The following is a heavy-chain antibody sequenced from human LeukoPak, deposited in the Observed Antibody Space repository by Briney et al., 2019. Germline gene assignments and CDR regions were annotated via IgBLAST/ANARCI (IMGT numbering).Heavy chain of an antibody. D-gene: IGHD4-17*01. CDR1: GGSISSYY. V-gene: IGHV4-59*12. CDR3: ARDNDDYGTMNY. CDR2: IYHSGST. J-gene: IGHJ4*02. Sequence: SETLSLTCTVFGGSISSYYWSWIRQPPGKGLEWIGEIYHSGSTNYNPSLKSRVTISVDKSKNQFSLKLSSVTAADTAVYYCARDNDDYGTMNYWGQGTLVTVSS.